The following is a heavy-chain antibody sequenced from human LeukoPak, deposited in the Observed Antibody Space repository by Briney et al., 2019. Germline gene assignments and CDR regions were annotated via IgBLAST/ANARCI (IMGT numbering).Heavy chain of an antibody. Sequence: SETLSLTCTVSGYSISSGHYWGWIRQPPGKGLEWIGSMYHSGSTYYNPPLKSRVTISEDTSKNQFSLKLRSVTAADTAVYYCARVYYSNSYDYWYFDLWGRGTLVTVSS. V-gene: IGHV4-38-2*02. CDR3: ARVYYSNSYDYWYFDL. D-gene: IGHD6-13*01. CDR2: MYHSGST. CDR1: GYSISSGHY. J-gene: IGHJ2*01.